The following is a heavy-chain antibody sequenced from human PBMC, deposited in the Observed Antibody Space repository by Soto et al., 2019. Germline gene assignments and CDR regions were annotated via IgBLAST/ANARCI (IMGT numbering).Heavy chain of an antibody. V-gene: IGHV3-48*01. CDR3: AREANIQLWFYYYYYMDV. CDR1: GFTFSSYS. D-gene: IGHD5-18*01. CDR2: ISSSSSTI. Sequence: GALRLSCAASGFTFSSYSMNWVRQAPGKGLEWVSYISSSSSTIYYADSVKGRFTISRDNAKNSLYLQMNSLRAEDTAVYYCAREANIQLWFYYYYYMDVWGKGTTVTVSS. J-gene: IGHJ6*03.